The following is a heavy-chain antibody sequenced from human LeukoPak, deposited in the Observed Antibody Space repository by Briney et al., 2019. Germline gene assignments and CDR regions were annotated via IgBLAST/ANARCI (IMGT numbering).Heavy chain of an antibody. Sequence: SQTLSLTCTVSGGSISSGSYYWSWIRQPAGKGLEWIGRIYTSGSTNYNPSLKSRVTISVDTSKNQFSLKLSSVTAADTAVYYCARLRGFEYGSGSHYFDYWGQGTLVTVSS. CDR3: ARLRGFEYGSGSHYFDY. J-gene: IGHJ4*02. CDR1: GGSISSGSYY. D-gene: IGHD3-10*01. CDR2: IYTSGST. V-gene: IGHV4-61*02.